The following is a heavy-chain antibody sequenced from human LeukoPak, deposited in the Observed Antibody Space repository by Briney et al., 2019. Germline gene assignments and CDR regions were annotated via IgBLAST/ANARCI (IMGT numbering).Heavy chain of an antibody. CDR3: VSDLGGRWLQDDS. V-gene: IGHV3-21*01. Sequence: PGGSLRLSCAASGFTFSTYNMTWVRQARGKGLEWVAYISRESAYIYYGVSVKGRFTISRDNGRSSVDLQMNSVRAGDGGVYFCVSDLGGRWLQDDSWGQGTLVTVSS. D-gene: IGHD3-16*01. J-gene: IGHJ4*02. CDR2: ISRESAYI. CDR1: GFTFSTYN.